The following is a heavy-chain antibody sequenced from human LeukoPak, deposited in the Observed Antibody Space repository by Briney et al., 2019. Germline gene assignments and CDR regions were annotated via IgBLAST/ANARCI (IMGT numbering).Heavy chain of an antibody. J-gene: IGHJ5*02. V-gene: IGHV4-59*01. CDR3: ARGPPGGQFDP. CDR1: GGSISSYY. CDR2: IYYSGST. Sequence: SSETLSLTCTVSGGSISSYYWSWIRQPPGKGLEWIGYIYYSGSTNYNPSLKSRVTMSVDTSKNQFSLRLSSVTAADTAVYYCARGPPGGQFDPWGQGTLVTVPS. D-gene: IGHD3-10*01.